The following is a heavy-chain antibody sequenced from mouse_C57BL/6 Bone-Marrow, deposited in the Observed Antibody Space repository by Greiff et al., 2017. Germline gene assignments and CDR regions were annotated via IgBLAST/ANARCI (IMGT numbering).Heavy chain of an antibody. J-gene: IGHJ2*01. V-gene: IGHV1-5*01. Sequence: VQLQQSGTVLARPGASVKMSCKTSGYTFTSYWMHWVNQRPGQGLEWIGAIYPGNSDTSYNQKFKGKAKLTAVTSASTAYMELRSLANENSAVYYCSTTVVATFDYWGQGTTLTVSS. CDR3: STTVVATFDY. D-gene: IGHD1-1*01. CDR2: IYPGNSDT. CDR1: GYTFTSYW.